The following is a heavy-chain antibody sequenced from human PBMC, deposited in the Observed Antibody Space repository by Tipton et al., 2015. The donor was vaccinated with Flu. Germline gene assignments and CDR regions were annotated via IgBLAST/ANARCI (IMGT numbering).Heavy chain of an antibody. D-gene: IGHD2-8*01. CDR1: GGSISSYY. CDR2: IYNKGST. J-gene: IGHJ4*02. V-gene: IGHV4-59*01. CDR3: AREPMYATGFFDY. Sequence: TLSLTCTVSGGSISSYYWSWIRQPPGKGLEWIGYIYNKGSTNYNPSLKSRVTISVDTSKDRLSLKLSSVTAADTAVYYCAREPMYATGFFDYWGQGTLVTVSS.